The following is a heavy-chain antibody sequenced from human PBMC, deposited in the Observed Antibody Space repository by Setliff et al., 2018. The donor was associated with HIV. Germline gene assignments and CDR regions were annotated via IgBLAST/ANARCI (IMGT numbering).Heavy chain of an antibody. CDR1: GYSFTNYG. D-gene: IGHD2-15*01. CDR2: ISSYNDNT. Sequence: GASVKVSCKASGYSFTNYGISWVRQAPGQGLEWMGWISSYNDNTNYALNLQGRVTMTTDTSTSTAYMELRSVRSDDTAVYYCARDDVGYCSGGSCYHLFDTFDIWGQGTVVTVSS. V-gene: IGHV1-18*01. J-gene: IGHJ3*02. CDR3: ARDDVGYCSGGSCYHLFDTFDI.